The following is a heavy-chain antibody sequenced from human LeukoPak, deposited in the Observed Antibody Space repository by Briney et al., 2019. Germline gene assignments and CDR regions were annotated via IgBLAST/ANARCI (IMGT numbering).Heavy chain of an antibody. Sequence: GGSLRLSCVASGFTFSRSWMDWVRQAPGKGLEWVANIKEDGSQTYYVDSAKGRFTISRDDAKNSLYLQMDSLRVEDTAIYYCANSLDYWGRGTLVTVSS. V-gene: IGHV3-7*01. CDR1: GFTFSRSW. D-gene: IGHD2-21*01. J-gene: IGHJ4*02. CDR2: IKEDGSQT. CDR3: ANSLDY.